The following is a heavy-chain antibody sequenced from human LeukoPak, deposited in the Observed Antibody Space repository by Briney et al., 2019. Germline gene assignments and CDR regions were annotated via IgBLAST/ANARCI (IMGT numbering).Heavy chain of an antibody. CDR1: GYTFTGYY. J-gene: IGHJ4*02. D-gene: IGHD3-3*01. Sequence: GASVKVSCKASGYTFTGYYMHWVRQAPGQGLEWMGRINPNSGGTNYAQRFQGRVTMTRDTSISTAYMELSRLRSDETAVYYCARVGITIFGVGDGDYWGQGTLVTVSS. CDR2: INPNSGGT. CDR3: ARVGITIFGVGDGDY. V-gene: IGHV1-2*06.